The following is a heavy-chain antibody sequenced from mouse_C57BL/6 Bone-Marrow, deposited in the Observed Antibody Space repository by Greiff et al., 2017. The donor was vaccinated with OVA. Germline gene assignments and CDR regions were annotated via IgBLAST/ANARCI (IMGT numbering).Heavy chain of an antibody. CDR1: GYTFTSYW. D-gene: IGHD2-4*01. J-gene: IGHJ4*01. Sequence: QVQLQQPGTELVKPGASVKLSCKASGYTFTSYWMHWVKQRPGQGLEWIGNINPSNGGTNYNEKFKSKATLTVDKSSSTAYMQLSSLTSEDSAVYDCARSIYYDYPYYAMDYWGQGTSVTVAS. CDR2: INPSNGGT. CDR3: ARSIYYDYPYYAMDY. V-gene: IGHV1-53*01.